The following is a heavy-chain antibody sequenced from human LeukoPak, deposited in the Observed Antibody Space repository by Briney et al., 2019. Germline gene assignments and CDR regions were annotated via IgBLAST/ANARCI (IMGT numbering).Heavy chain of an antibody. J-gene: IGHJ4*02. CDR3: ARAELRYFDWIIEGGFDY. Sequence: GASVKVSCKASGYTFTSSGISWVRQAPGQRLEWMGGIIPFFGTTNYGQNFQGRVAITADESTCTVYMELSSLRFEDTAMYYCARAELRYFDWIIEGGFDYWGQGTLVTVSS. V-gene: IGHV1-69*13. CDR1: GYTFTSSG. D-gene: IGHD3-9*01. CDR2: IIPFFGTT.